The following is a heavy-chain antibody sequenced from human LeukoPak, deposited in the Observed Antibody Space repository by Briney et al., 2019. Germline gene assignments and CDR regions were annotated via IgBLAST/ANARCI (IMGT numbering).Heavy chain of an antibody. CDR1: GGSISSNGYY. CDR3: ARGLDIVVVPAAFGPFDY. D-gene: IGHD2-2*03. J-gene: IGHJ4*02. V-gene: IGHV4-39*07. CDR2: IYYSGGT. Sequence: SETLSLTCTVSGGSISSNGYYWAWFRQPPGKGLEWIGSIYYSGGTYYNPSLKSRVTISIDTSKNQFSLKLSSVTAADTAVCYCARGLDIVVVPAAFGPFDYWGQGTLVTVSS.